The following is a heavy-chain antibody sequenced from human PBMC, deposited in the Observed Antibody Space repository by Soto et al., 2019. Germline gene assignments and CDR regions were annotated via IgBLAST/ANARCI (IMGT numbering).Heavy chain of an antibody. CDR1: GYTFTSYG. CDR2: ISAYNGNT. V-gene: IGHV1-18*01. D-gene: IGHD3-22*01. CDR3: ARDRSGYLFDY. J-gene: IGHJ4*02. Sequence: QVPLVQSGAEVKKPGASVQVSCKASGYTFTSYGISWVRQAPGQGLEWMGWISAYNGNTNYAQTLQGRVTMTTDTSTSTACMELRSLRSDDTAVYYCARDRSGYLFDYWGQGTLVTVSS.